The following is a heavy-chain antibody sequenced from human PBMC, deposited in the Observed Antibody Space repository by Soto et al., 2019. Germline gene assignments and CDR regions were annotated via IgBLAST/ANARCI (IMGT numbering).Heavy chain of an antibody. Sequence: PGGSLRLSCAASGFIFSSYMNWVRQAPGKGLEWVSSISSSSSYMYYADSVKGRFTISRDNTKNSVDLQMNSLRVEDTAVYYCARDNEGGRGQHPHGFDFWGQGTVVTVPS. D-gene: IGHD1-1*01. J-gene: IGHJ3*01. CDR2: ISSSSSYM. CDR1: GFIFSSY. CDR3: ARDNEGGRGQHPHGFDF. V-gene: IGHV3-21*01.